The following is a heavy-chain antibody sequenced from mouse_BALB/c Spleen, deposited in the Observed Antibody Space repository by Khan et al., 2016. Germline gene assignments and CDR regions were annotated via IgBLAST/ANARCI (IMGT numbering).Heavy chain of an antibody. V-gene: IGHV3-2*02. CDR2: ISYSGST. Sequence: EVQLQESGPGLVKPSQSLSLTCTVTGYSITSDYAWNWIRQFPGNKLEWMGYISYSGSTSYNPSLKSRISITRDTSKNQFFLQLNSVTTEDTATYYCATTYYDMDYWGQGTSVTVSS. CDR1: GYSITSDYA. J-gene: IGHJ4*01. CDR3: ATTYYDMDY.